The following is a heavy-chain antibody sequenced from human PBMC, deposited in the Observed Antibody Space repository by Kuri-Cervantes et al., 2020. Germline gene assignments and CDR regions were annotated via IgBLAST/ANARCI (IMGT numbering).Heavy chain of an antibody. D-gene: IGHD3-3*01. Sequence: GSLRLSCTVSGGSISSYYWSWIRQPPGKGLEWIGYIYYSGSTNYNPSLKSRVTISVDTSKNQFSLKLSSVTAADTAVYYCARHQTSTIFGVVIISPPDYWGQGTLVTVSS. CDR2: IYYSGST. V-gene: IGHV4-59*08. CDR1: GGSISSYY. CDR3: ARHQTSTIFGVVIISPPDY. J-gene: IGHJ4*02.